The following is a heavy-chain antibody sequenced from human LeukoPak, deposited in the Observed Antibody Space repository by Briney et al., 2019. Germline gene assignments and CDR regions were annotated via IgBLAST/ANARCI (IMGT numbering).Heavy chain of an antibody. CDR2: ISSSGSTI. Sequence: GGSLRLSCAASGFTFSSYEMNWVRQALGKGLEWVSYISSSGSTIYYADSVKGRFTISGDNAKNSLYLQMNSLRAEDTAVYYCAKDPSTYYYDSRPAGGQGTLVTVSS. J-gene: IGHJ4*02. CDR3: AKDPSTYYYDSRPA. D-gene: IGHD3-22*01. CDR1: GFTFSSYE. V-gene: IGHV3-48*03.